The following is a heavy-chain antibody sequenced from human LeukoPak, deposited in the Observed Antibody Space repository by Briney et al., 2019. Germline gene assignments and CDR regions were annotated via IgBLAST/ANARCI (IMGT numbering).Heavy chain of an antibody. V-gene: IGHV4-34*01. CDR3: ASSALGIAARGPRYFDL. D-gene: IGHD6-6*01. CDR2: INHSGST. Sequence: KPGGSLRLSCAASGFTFSSYAMSWVRQAPGKGLEWIGEINHSGSTNYNPSLKSRVTISVDTSKNQFSLKLSSVTAADTAVYYCASSALGIAARGPRYFDLWGRGTLVTVSS. CDR1: GFTFSSYA. J-gene: IGHJ2*01.